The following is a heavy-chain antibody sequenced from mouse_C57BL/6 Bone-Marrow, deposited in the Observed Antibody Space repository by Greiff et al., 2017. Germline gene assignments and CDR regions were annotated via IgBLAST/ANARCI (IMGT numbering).Heavy chain of an antibody. Sequence: VQLQESGAELVRPGASVKLSCTASGFNIKDDYMHWVKQRPEQGLEWIGWFDPENGDTEYASKFQGKATITADTSSNTAYLQLSRLTSEDTAGCYCTTCCNDYWGQGTTLTVSS. CDR3: TTCCNDY. CDR2: FDPENGDT. J-gene: IGHJ2*01. CDR1: GFNIKDDY. V-gene: IGHV14-4*01.